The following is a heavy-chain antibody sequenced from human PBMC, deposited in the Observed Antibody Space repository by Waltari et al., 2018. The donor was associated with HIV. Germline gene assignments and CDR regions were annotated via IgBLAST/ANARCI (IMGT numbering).Heavy chain of an antibody. D-gene: IGHD3-3*01. CDR1: GGSISSYY. J-gene: IGHJ6*02. Sequence: QVQLQESGPGLVKPSETLSLTCTVSGGSISSYYWSWIRQPPGKGLEWIGYIYYSGSTNYNPSLKSRVTISVDTSKNQFSLKLSSVTAADTAVYYCARDLYYDFWSGYYSGYGMDVWGQGTTVTVSS. V-gene: IGHV4-59*01. CDR2: IYYSGST. CDR3: ARDLYYDFWSGYYSGYGMDV.